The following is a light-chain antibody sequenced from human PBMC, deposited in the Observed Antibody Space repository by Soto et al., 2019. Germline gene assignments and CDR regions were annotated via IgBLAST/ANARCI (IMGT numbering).Light chain of an antibody. CDR1: QSISSW. V-gene: IGKV1-5*03. CDR2: KAS. CDR3: QQYNRSPT. J-gene: IGKJ1*01. Sequence: DLQMTQSPSTLSASVGDRVTITCRASQSISSWLAWYQQKPGKAPKLLIYKASSLESGVPSRFSGSGSGTEFTLTISSLQPDDFATYYCQQYNRSPTFGQGTKVEIK.